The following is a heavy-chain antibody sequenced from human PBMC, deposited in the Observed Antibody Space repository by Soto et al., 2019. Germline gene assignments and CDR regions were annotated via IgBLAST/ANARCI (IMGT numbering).Heavy chain of an antibody. CDR2: IWYDGSNK. CDR3: ARDGPPRSYYFDY. J-gene: IGHJ4*02. CDR1: GFTFSSYG. V-gene: IGHV3-33*01. Sequence: GGSLRLSCAASGFTFSSYGMHWVRQAPGKGLEWVAVIWYDGSNKYYADSVKGRFTISRDNSKNMLYLQMNSLRAEDTAVYYCARDGPPRSYYFDYWGQGTLVTVSS.